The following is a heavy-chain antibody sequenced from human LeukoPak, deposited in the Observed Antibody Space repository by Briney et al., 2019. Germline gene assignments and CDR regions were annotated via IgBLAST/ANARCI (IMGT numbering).Heavy chain of an antibody. J-gene: IGHJ1*01. CDR3: ARDSSGWYGEYFQH. CDR1: GYTFTSYA. D-gene: IGHD6-19*01. Sequence: ASVKVSCKASGYTFTSYAMNWVRQAPGQGLEWMGWINTNTGNPTYAQGFTGRFVFSLDTSVSTAYLQISSLKAEDTAVYYCARDSSGWYGEYFQHWGQGTLVTVSS. V-gene: IGHV7-4-1*02. CDR2: INTNTGNP.